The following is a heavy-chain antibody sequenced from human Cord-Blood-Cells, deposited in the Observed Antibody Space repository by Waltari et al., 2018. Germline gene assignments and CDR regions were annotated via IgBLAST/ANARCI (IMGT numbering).Heavy chain of an antibody. V-gene: IGHV4-34*01. CDR2: INHSGST. CDR1: GGSFSGYY. D-gene: IGHD1-26*01. J-gene: IGHJ4*02. Sequence: QVQLQQWGAGLLKPSETLSLTCAVYGGSFSGYYWSWIRQPPGKGLEWIGEINHSGSTNYNPSLKSRVTISVDTSKNQFSLKLSSVTAADTAVYYCARGLSLLGPVDYWGQGTLVTVSS. CDR3: ARGLSLLGPVDY.